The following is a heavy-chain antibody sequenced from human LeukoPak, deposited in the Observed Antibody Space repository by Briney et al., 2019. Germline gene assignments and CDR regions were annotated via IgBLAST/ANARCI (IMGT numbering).Heavy chain of an antibody. J-gene: IGHJ4*02. CDR1: GFTFSSYA. D-gene: IGHD3-22*01. CDR2: IGGSGGST. Sequence: PGGSLRLSCAASGFTFSSYAMSWVRQAPGKGLEWVSAIGGSGGSTYYADSVKGRFTISRDNSKNTLYLQMNSLRAEDTAVYYCAKPKTYYYDSSGYYYFDYWGQGTLVTVSS. V-gene: IGHV3-23*01. CDR3: AKPKTYYYDSSGYYYFDY.